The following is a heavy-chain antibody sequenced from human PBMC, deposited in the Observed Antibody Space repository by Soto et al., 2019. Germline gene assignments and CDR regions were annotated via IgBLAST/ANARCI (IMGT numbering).Heavy chain of an antibody. Sequence: GGSLRLSCAASGLNFSDSAIHWDRQAPGKGLEWVGRVANKPEGYTITYGVSVKGRFTISRDDPQNMAYLQMNSLKIEDTAVYYCARGSYYYDSSGYYHYWGQGTLVTVSS. J-gene: IGHJ4*02. CDR1: GLNFSDSA. D-gene: IGHD3-22*01. CDR3: ARGSYYYDSSGYYHY. V-gene: IGHV3-73*01. CDR2: VANKPEGYTI.